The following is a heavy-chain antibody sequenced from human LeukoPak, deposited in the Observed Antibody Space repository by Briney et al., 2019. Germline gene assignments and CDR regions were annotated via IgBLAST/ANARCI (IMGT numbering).Heavy chain of an antibody. CDR3: ARPSRPYRSSEYFQH. Sequence: PGGSLRLSCAASGFTFSSYEMNWVRQVPGKGLEWISYISSSGSTIYFADSVKGRFTISRDNAKNSLYLQMNRLRAEDTAVYYCARPSRPYRSSEYFQHWGQGTLVIVSS. CDR1: GFTFSSYE. J-gene: IGHJ1*01. D-gene: IGHD6-13*01. V-gene: IGHV3-48*03. CDR2: ISSSGSTI.